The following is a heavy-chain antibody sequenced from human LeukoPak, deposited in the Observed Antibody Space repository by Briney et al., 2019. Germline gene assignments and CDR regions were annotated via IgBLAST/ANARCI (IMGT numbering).Heavy chain of an antibody. CDR2: ISTSGTT. CDR1: GDSISSYF. Sequence: SETLSLTCTVSGDSISSYFWSWIRQPAGKGLDWIGRISTSGTTNYNPSLKSRLTMSLDTSKHQFSLNLTSVTAADTAVYYCAREVGSTGRALDIWGQGTMVTVSS. D-gene: IGHD1-26*01. J-gene: IGHJ3*02. V-gene: IGHV4-4*07. CDR3: AREVGSTGRALDI.